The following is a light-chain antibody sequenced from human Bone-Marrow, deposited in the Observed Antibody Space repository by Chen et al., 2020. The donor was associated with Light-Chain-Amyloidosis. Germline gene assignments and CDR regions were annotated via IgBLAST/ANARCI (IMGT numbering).Light chain of an antibody. CDR2: RDT. CDR3: QSADSSGTYEVI. V-gene: IGLV3-25*03. J-gene: IGLJ2*01. CDR1: DLPTKY. Sequence: SYALPQPPSVSVSPGQTPRLTCSGDDLPTKYAYWYQQKPGQAPVLVIHRDTERPSGISERFSGSSSGTTATLTISGVQAEDEADYHCQSADSSGTYEVIFGGGTKLTVL.